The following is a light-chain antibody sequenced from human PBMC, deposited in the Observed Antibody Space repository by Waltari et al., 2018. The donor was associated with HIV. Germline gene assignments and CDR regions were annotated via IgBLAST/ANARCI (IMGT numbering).Light chain of an antibody. CDR3: SSYTSSSTLV. V-gene: IGLV2-14*03. CDR1: SSDVGGYNC. Sequence: QSALTQPASVSGSPGPSITISCTGTSSDVGGYNCVSWYQQHPGKAPKLMIYDVSNRPSGVSNRFSGSKSGNTASLTISGLQAEDEADYYCSSYTSSSTLVFGTGTKVTVL. CDR2: DVS. J-gene: IGLJ1*01.